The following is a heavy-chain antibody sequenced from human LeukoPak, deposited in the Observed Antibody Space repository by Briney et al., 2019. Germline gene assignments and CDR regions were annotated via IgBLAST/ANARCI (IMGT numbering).Heavy chain of an antibody. V-gene: IGHV5-51*01. CDR1: GYSFISYW. Sequence: GESLKISCKGSGYSFISYWIGWVRQMPGKGLEWMGIIHPGDSDTRYSPSFQGQVTISVDKSITTAYLQWSSLKASDTAMYYCARLFRNYYDSSGRGRLDYWGQGTLVTVSS. D-gene: IGHD3-22*01. CDR3: ARLFRNYYDSSGRGRLDY. J-gene: IGHJ4*02. CDR2: IHPGDSDT.